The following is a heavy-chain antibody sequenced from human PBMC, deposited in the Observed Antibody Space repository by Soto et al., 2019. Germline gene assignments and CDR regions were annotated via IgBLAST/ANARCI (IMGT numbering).Heavy chain of an antibody. CDR3: ARAPKVSGSAQTRPDF. V-gene: IGHV4-34*01. J-gene: IGHJ4*02. Sequence: TSETLSLTCSLYSGSLSGYYWSWIRQPPGKGLEWIGEISPSGTTNYSPSLKGRVSISVDTSKNQFSLNLTSLTAADTAVYYCARAPKVSGSAQTRPDFWGQGSLVTVSS. CDR2: ISPSGTT. CDR1: SGSLSGYY. D-gene: IGHD6-6*01.